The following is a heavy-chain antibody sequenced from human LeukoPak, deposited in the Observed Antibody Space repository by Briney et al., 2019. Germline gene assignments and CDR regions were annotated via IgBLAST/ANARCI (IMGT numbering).Heavy chain of an antibody. CDR2: IRYDVSDK. D-gene: IGHD1-26*01. V-gene: IGHV3-30*02. J-gene: IGHJ4*02. Sequence: PGGSLRLSCAASGFIFSNYLMQWVRQAPGKGLEWVAFIRYDVSDKYYADSVKGRFTISRDNSKNTLYLQMNSLRVEDTAVYSCAMGVVGASPHAGLIEYWGQGTLVTVSS. CDR1: GFIFSNYL. CDR3: AMGVVGASPHAGLIEY.